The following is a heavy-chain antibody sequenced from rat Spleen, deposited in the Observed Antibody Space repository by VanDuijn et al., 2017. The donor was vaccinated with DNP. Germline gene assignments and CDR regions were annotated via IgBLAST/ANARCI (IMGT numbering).Heavy chain of an antibody. D-gene: IGHD4-6*01. CDR1: GFTFNDYY. V-gene: IGHV5-29*01. CDR2: ISYDGTSS. J-gene: IGHJ2*01. Sequence: EVQLVESDGGLVQPGRSLKLSCAASGFTFNDYYMAWVRQAPTKGLEWVATISYDGTSSYYRDSVKGRFTISRDNPKSTLYLQMDSLRSEDTATYYCARHIGGPFDYWGQGVMVTVSS. CDR3: ARHIGGPFDY.